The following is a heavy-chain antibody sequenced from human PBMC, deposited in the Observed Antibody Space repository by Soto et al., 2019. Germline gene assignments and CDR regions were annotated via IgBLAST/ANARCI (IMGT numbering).Heavy chain of an antibody. V-gene: IGHV1-69*13. J-gene: IGHJ6*02. CDR1: GGALSSYA. D-gene: IGHD4-17*01. Sequence: SAQVTCKASGGALSSYASSWVRQAHGQGLEWMGGIIPIFGTANYAQKFQGRVTITADESTSTAYMELSSLRSEDTAVYYCARAGGDYYYYGMDVCGQGTTVTVSS. CDR3: ARAGGDYYYYGMDV. CDR2: IIPIFGTA.